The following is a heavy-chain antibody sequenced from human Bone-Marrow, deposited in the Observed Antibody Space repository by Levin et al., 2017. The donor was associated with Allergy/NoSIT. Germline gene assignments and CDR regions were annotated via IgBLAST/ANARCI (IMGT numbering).Heavy chain of an antibody. CDR2: ISFDGNDK. V-gene: IGHV3-30*18. J-gene: IGHJ6*02. D-gene: IGHD1-26*01. Sequence: GESLKISCAASIFSFNSYGMHWVRQAPGKGLEWITLISFDGNDKYYADSVKGRFTVSRDNSKNTLYLQMNSLRAEDTALYYCAKDKGMGVTLVGMDVWGQGTTVTVSS. CDR3: AKDKGMGVTLVGMDV. CDR1: IFSFNSYG.